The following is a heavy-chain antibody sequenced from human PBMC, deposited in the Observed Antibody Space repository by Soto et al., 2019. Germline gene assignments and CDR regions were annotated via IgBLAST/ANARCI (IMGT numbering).Heavy chain of an antibody. Sequence: QVQLVESGGGVVQPGRSLRLSCAASGFTFSTFAMHWVRRAPGRGLEWVAVISSDGFTQYYADSIRGRFAISRDNSKNTLYLQMNSLRGEDTAVYYCARAPTSRFDYWGQGTLVNVSA. V-gene: IGHV3-30*09. CDR1: GFTFSTFA. J-gene: IGHJ4*02. CDR3: ARAPTSRFDY. CDR2: ISSDGFTQ.